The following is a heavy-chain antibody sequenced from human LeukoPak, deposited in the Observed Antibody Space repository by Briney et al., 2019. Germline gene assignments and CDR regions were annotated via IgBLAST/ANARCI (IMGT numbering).Heavy chain of an antibody. CDR1: GFTFGTYS. J-gene: IGHJ4*02. CDR2: INHSGST. CDR3: ARGRAGRYDYVWGSYSSYYFDY. D-gene: IGHD3-16*01. V-gene: IGHV4-34*01. Sequence: GSLRLSCAASGFTFGTYSMSWVRQAPGKGLEWIGEINHSGSTNYNPSLKSRVTISVDTSKNQFSLKLSSVTAADTAVYYCARGRAGRYDYVWGSYSSYYFDYWGQGTLVTVSS.